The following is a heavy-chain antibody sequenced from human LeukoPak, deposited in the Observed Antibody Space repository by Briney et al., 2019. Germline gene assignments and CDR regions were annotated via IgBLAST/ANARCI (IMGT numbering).Heavy chain of an antibody. D-gene: IGHD3-16*01. V-gene: IGHV5-51*01. J-gene: IGHJ4*02. Sequence: GEALKISCKGSGYSFTNYWIGWVRQMPGKGLEWMGIIYPGYSDTRYSPSFQGQVTISADNSISTAYLQWSSLKASDTAMYYCASHYSDYDWGSYGIDYWGQGTLVTVSS. CDR3: ASHYSDYDWGSYGIDY. CDR1: GYSFTNYW. CDR2: IYPGYSDT.